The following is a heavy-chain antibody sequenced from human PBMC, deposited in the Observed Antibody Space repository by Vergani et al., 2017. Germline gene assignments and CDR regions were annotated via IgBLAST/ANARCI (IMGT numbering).Heavy chain of an antibody. D-gene: IGHD3-9*01. V-gene: IGHV4-38-2*02. Sequence: QVQLQESGPGLVQPAETLSLTCVVSNSSINSNYYWGWIRQSPGKRLEWIGSVSHSGSTFYNPSLKSRVTISVDKSKKLISLILNSVTAADTAVYYCVRDAINYDVLTGYYIGLDSWGQGTLVTVSS. CDR3: VRDAINYDVLTGYYIGLDS. J-gene: IGHJ4*02. CDR1: NSSINSNYY. CDR2: VSHSGST.